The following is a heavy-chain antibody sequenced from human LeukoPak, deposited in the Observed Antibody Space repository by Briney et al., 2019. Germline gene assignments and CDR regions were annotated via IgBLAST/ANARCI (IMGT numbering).Heavy chain of an antibody. J-gene: IGHJ5*02. CDR2: IYTIVST. V-gene: IGHV4-4*07. CDR3: ARGAVPINWNHWFDL. Sequence: PPETLCLTCTVPGGSISSYYWSWIRQPARKGLEWIGRIYTIVSTNYNPSLKSRVNISLHTSKNKFSLKLSSITAADTAVYYCARGAVPINWNHWFDLWGQGTLVSVSS. D-gene: IGHD1-20*01. CDR1: GGSISSYY.